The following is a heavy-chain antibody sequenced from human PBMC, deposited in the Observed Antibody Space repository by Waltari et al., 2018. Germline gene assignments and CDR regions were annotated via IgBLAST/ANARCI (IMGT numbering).Heavy chain of an antibody. CDR3: AKDLTITMVQGVIPYYGMDV. J-gene: IGHJ6*02. V-gene: IGHV3-23*01. D-gene: IGHD3-10*01. CDR1: GFAFSNYA. CDR2: ISGRGENT. Sequence: EVQLLESGGGLVQPGGSLRLSCAASGFAFSNYAMTWVRQAPGKGLEWVSSISGRGENTYYADAVKGRFTVSRDNSKNTLFLQMNSLRAEDRAVYFCAKDLTITMVQGVIPYYGMDVWGQGTTVTVSS.